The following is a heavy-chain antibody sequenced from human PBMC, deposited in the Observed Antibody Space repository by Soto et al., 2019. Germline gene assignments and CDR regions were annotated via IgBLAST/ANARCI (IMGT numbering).Heavy chain of an antibody. CDR2: ISYDGSNK. V-gene: IGHV3-30-3*01. D-gene: IGHD3-3*01. CDR1: GFTFSSYA. CDR3: ARGIRFLEGPFDY. J-gene: IGHJ4*02. Sequence: QVQLVESGGGVVQPGRSLRLSCAASGFTFSSYAMHWVRQAPGKGLEWVAVISYDGSNKYYADSVKGRFTISRDNSKNTLYLQMNSLRAEDTAVYYCARGIRFLEGPFDYWGQGTLVTVSS.